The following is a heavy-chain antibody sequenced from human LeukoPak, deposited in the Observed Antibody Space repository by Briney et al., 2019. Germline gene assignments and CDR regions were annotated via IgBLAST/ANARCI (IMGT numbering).Heavy chain of an antibody. V-gene: IGHV3-7*01. CDR3: ARDKVVGATAPDY. Sequence: GGSLRLSCAASGFTFSTYWMSWVRQAPGKGLEWVANIKQDGSEKYYADSVKGRFTISRDNAKNSLYLQMDSLRVEGTAVYYCARDKVVGATAPDYWGQGNLVTVSS. CDR2: IKQDGSEK. D-gene: IGHD1-26*01. CDR1: GFTFSTYW. J-gene: IGHJ4*02.